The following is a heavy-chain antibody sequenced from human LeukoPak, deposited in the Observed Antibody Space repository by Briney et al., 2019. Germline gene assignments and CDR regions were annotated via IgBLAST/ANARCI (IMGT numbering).Heavy chain of an antibody. CDR2: ISSNGGRT. D-gene: IGHD3-22*01. J-gene: IGHJ1*01. CDR3: ATYYYDSGGFHFHH. Sequence: GSLRLSCAASGITFSRFSMNWVRQAPGKGLEYVSAISSNGGRTYYANSVKGRFAISRDNSRNTLYLQMGSLRAEDMAVYYCATYYYDSGGFHFHHWGQGTLVTVSS. V-gene: IGHV3-64*01. CDR1: GITFSRFS.